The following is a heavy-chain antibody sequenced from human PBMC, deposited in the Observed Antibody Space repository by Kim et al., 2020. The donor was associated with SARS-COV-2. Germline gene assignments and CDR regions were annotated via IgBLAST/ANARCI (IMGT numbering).Heavy chain of an antibody. Sequence: TQYDAYSGKGRYTISRDTAKTALCLQMNSLRAEDTAVYYCARGWDGIAAVWGQGTLVTVSS. V-gene: IGHV3-48*01. J-gene: IGHJ4*02. CDR2: TQ. D-gene: IGHD6-13*01. CDR3: ARGWDGIAAV.